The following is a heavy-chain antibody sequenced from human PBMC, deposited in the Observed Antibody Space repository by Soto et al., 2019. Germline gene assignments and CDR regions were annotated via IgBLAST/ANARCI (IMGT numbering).Heavy chain of an antibody. D-gene: IGHD3-10*01. CDR1: GFTFSSYA. V-gene: IGHV3-23*01. J-gene: IGHJ4*02. Sequence: EVQLLESGGGLVQPGGSLRLSCAASGFTFSSYAMSWVRQAPGKGLEWVSAISGSGGSTYYADSVKGRFTISRDNSKNTLYLQMNSLRDEDTAVYYCAKAPGNTMVRGVAYFDYWGQGTLVTVSS. CDR2: ISGSGGST. CDR3: AKAPGNTMVRGVAYFDY.